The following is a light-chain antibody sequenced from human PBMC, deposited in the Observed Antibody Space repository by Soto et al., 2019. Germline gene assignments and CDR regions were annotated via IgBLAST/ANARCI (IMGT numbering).Light chain of an antibody. CDR3: QQRSNWPRT. J-gene: IGKJ2*01. V-gene: IGKV3-11*01. CDR1: QSVSTS. CDR2: DAP. Sequence: EIVLTQSPATLSLSPGEGATLSCRASQSVSTSLAWYQQKPGQAPRLLIYDAPNRATGIPARFSGSGSGTDFTLTISSLEPEDFAVYYCQQRSNWPRTFGQGTKLEIK.